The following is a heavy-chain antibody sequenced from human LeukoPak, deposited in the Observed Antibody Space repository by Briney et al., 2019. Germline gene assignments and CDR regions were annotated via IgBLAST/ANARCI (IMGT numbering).Heavy chain of an antibody. D-gene: IGHD2-2*01. CDR3: ARGRRYCSSTSCSLFDY. CDR2: IYYSGST. Sequence: KTSETLSLTCTVSGGSISSSSYYWGWIRQPPGKGLEWIGSIYYSGSTYYNPSLKSRVTISVDTSKNQFSLKLSSVTAADTAVYYCARGRRYCSSTSCSLFDYWGQGTLVTVSS. V-gene: IGHV4-39*07. J-gene: IGHJ4*02. CDR1: GGSISSSSYY.